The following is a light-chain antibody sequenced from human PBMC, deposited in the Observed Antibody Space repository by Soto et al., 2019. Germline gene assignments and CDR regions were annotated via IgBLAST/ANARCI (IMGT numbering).Light chain of an antibody. Sequence: SALTQPASVSGSPGQSITISCTGTSSNVGSYKLASWYQQHPGKAPKLMIYEVTIRPSGVSDRFSGSKSGNTASLTVSGLQAEDEADYYCSSYTGGNPSYVFGTGTKVTVL. V-gene: IGLV2-14*02. CDR2: EVT. J-gene: IGLJ1*01. CDR3: SSYTGGNPSYV. CDR1: SSNVGSYKL.